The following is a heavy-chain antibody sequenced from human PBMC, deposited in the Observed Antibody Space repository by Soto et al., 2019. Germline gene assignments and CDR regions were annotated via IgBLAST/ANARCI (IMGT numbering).Heavy chain of an antibody. J-gene: IGHJ4*02. Sequence: QVQLQESGPGLVKPSQTLSLTCTVSGGSIXXXXXXXXXIRQHPGKGLEWIGYIYYSGSTYYNPSLXSXXXXSVXTXXXXXXXXXXXXTAADTAVYXCAREPGVWGQGTLVTVSS. D-gene: IGHD3-10*01. CDR3: AREPGV. CDR1: GGSIXXXXXX. V-gene: IGHV4-31*01. CDR2: IYYSGST.